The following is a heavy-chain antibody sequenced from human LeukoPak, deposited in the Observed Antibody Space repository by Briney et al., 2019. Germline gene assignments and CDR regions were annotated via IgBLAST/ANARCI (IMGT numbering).Heavy chain of an antibody. Sequence: PGGSLRLSCAASGFTFSSYAMSWVRQAPGKGLEWVSAISGSGGSTYYADSVKGRFTISRDNSKNTLYLQMNSLRAEDTAVYYCAKDPCSSFTVNWFDYWGQGTLVTVSS. D-gene: IGHD6-13*01. CDR3: AKDPCSSFTVNWFDY. J-gene: IGHJ5*01. CDR1: GFTFSSYA. V-gene: IGHV3-23*01. CDR2: ISGSGGST.